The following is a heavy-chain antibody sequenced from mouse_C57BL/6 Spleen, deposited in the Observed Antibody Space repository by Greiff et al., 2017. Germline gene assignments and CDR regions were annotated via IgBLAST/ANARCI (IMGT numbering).Heavy chain of an antibody. CDR3: ARGAAPRLLLAY. D-gene: IGHD3-1*01. J-gene: IGHJ3*01. CDR2: INPNNGGT. Sequence: VQLQQSGPELVKPGASVKISCKASGYTFTDYYMNWVKQSHGKSLEWIGDINPNNGGTSYNQKFKGKATLTVDKSSSTAYMELRSLTSEDSAVYYCARGAAPRLLLAYWGQGTLVTVSA. V-gene: IGHV1-26*01. CDR1: GYTFTDYY.